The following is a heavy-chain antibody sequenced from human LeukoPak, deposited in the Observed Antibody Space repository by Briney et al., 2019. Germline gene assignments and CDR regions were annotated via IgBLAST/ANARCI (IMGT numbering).Heavy chain of an antibody. D-gene: IGHD2-15*01. CDR1: GFTFSGYW. Sequence: GGSLRLSCAASGFTFSGYWMTWVRQVPGKGLEWVANIMGDGSVRYYLDSVKGRFTIFRDNAENSLYLEINSLRAEDTAVYYCARDAPPFVCSGCHFDAFDIWGQGTMVTVSS. J-gene: IGHJ3*02. V-gene: IGHV3-7*01. CDR3: ARDAPPFVCSGCHFDAFDI. CDR2: IMGDGSVR.